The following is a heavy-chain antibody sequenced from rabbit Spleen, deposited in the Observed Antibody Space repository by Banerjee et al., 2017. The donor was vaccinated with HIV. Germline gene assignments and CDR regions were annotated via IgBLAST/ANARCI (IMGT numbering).Heavy chain of an antibody. V-gene: IGHV1S45*01. CDR3: ARSDGGYGYAFNL. CDR2: INTGSGST. D-gene: IGHD6-1*01. Sequence: QEQLVESGGGLVKPEGSLKLSCTASGFSFSNKAVMCWVRQAPGKGLEWIGCINTGSGSTWYASWAKGRFTISKTSSTTVTLQMTSLTAADTATYFCARSDGGYGYAFNLWGPGTLVTVS. CDR1: GFSFSNKAV. J-gene: IGHJ4*01.